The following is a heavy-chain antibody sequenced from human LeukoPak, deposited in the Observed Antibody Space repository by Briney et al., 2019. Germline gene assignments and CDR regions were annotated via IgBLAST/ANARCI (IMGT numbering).Heavy chain of an antibody. Sequence: SETLSLTCAVSGYSISSGYYWGWIRQPPGKGLEWIGSIYHSGSTCYNPSLKSRVAISVDTSKNQFSLKLSSVTAADTAVYYCARGDTAMVTNDYWGQGTLVTVPS. V-gene: IGHV4-38-2*01. CDR1: GYSISSGYY. J-gene: IGHJ4*02. D-gene: IGHD5-18*01. CDR3: ARGDTAMVTNDY. CDR2: IYHSGST.